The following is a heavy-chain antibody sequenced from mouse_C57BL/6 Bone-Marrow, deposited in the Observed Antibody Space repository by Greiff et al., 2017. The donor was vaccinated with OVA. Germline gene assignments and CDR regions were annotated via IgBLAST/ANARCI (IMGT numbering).Heavy chain of an antibody. Sequence: QVQLQQPGAELVRPGSSVKLSCKASGYTFTSYWMDWVKQRPGQGLEWIGNIYPSDSETHYNQKFKDKATLTVDKSSSTAYMQLSSLTSEDSAVYYCARLGGYDEDWDFDVWGTGTTVTVSS. CDR2: IYPSDSET. J-gene: IGHJ1*03. CDR3: ARLGGYDEDWDFDV. CDR1: GYTFTSYW. V-gene: IGHV1-61*01. D-gene: IGHD2-2*01.